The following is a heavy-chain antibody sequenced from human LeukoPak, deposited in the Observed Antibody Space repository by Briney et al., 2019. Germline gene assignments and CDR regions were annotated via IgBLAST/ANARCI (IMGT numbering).Heavy chain of an antibody. Sequence: GGSLRLSCAASGFTFSSYSMNWVRQAPGKGLEWVSSISSSSSYIYYADSVKGRFTISRDNAKNSLYLQMNSLRAEDTAVYYCARVQSYYDSSGIGYWGQGTLVTVSS. CDR3: ARVQSYYDSSGIGY. J-gene: IGHJ4*02. D-gene: IGHD3-22*01. V-gene: IGHV3-21*01. CDR1: GFTFSSYS. CDR2: ISSSSSYI.